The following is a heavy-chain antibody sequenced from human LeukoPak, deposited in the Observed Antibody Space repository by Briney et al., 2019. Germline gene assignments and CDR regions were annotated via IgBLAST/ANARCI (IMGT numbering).Heavy chain of an antibody. Sequence: GGSLRLSYTLSGRTFRNFSMRWARQPPGKCIQWVGLVSADGGVTHYPDSVEGRFTISRDNNQNSLYLQMNSLTVEDSAFYYCAKGNNTISFNFDYGGQGTLVTVSS. CDR1: GRTFRNFS. CDR3: AKGNNTISFNFDY. J-gene: IGHJ4*02. D-gene: IGHD2-2*01. CDR2: VSADGGVT. V-gene: IGHV3-43*02.